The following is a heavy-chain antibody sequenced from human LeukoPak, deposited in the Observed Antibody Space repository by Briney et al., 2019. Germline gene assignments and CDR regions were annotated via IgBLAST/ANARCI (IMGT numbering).Heavy chain of an antibody. CDR2: INPNSGGT. J-gene: IGHJ4*02. CDR3: ASAGYGGNFFDY. CDR1: GYSFTDYF. D-gene: IGHD4-23*01. Sequence: ASVKVSCKASGYSFTDYFIHWVRQAPGQGLEWMGWINPNSGGTNYAQKFQGRVTMTRDTSISTAYMELSRLRSDDTAVYYCASAGYGGNFFDYWGQGTLVTVSS. V-gene: IGHV1-2*02.